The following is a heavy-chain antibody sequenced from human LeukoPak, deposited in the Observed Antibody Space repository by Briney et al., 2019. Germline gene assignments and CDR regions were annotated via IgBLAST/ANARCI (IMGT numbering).Heavy chain of an antibody. CDR3: ARALVAPYYFDY. Sequence: GGSLRLSRAASGLTFSSYWMHWVRPAPGKGLVWVSRINTDGVSTTHADSVKGRFTISRDNAKNTLYLQMTSLRAEDTAVYYCARALVAPYYFDYWGQGALVTVSS. J-gene: IGHJ4*02. CDR2: INTDGVST. D-gene: IGHD2-15*01. CDR1: GLTFSSYW. V-gene: IGHV3-74*01.